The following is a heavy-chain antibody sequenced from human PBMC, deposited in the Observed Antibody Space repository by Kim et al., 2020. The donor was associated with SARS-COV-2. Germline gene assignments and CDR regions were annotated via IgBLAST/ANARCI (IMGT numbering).Heavy chain of an antibody. J-gene: IGHJ6*02. D-gene: IGHD3-22*01. CDR1: GGSISSSSYY. V-gene: IGHV4-39*07. CDR2: IYYSGST. CDR3: ARDYYDSSVTHYYYYYGMDV. Sequence: SETLSLTCTVSGGSISSSSYYWGWIRQPPGKGLEWIGSIYYSGSTYYNPSLKSRVTISVDTSKNQFSLKLSSVTAADTAVYYCARDYYDSSVTHYYYYYGMDVWGQGTTVTVSS.